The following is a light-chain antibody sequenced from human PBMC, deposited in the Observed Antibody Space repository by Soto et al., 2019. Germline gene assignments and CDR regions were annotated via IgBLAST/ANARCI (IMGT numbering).Light chain of an antibody. CDR2: GVS. Sequence: EIVLTQSPGTLSLSPGERATLSCRASQSISRGYLAWYQEKPGQAPRLLIYGVSNRATDIPDRFSGSGSGTDFTLTISRLEPEDFAVYYCQQYDSSRITFGQGTRLEIK. CDR3: QQYDSSRIT. J-gene: IGKJ5*01. V-gene: IGKV3-20*01. CDR1: QSISRGY.